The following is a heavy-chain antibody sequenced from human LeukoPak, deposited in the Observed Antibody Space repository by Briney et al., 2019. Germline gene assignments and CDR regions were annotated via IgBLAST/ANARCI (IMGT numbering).Heavy chain of an antibody. D-gene: IGHD6-19*01. Sequence: SETLSLTCTVSGYSISSDNYWGWIRQPPGKGLEWIGSIYHSGSTYYNPSLESRVSISVDTSKNQFSLKLSSVTAADTAVYYCAKARWHSSGCHDYWGQGTLVTVSS. CDR1: GYSISSDNY. CDR3: AKARWHSSGCHDY. V-gene: IGHV4-38-2*02. J-gene: IGHJ4*02. CDR2: IYHSGST.